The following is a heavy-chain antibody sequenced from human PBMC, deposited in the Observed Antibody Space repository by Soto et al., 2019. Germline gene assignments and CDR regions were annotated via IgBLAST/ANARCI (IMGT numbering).Heavy chain of an antibody. J-gene: IGHJ4*02. CDR2: ISTGSTYT. V-gene: IGHV3-11*06. D-gene: IGHD4-17*01. CDR3: ARDNSYGDYGTD. CDR1: GFTFSDSY. Sequence: QVQLVESGGGLVKPGGSLRLSCAASGFTFSDSYMSWIRQAPGKGLEWVSYISTGSTYTNYADSVKGRFTISRDNAKNALYLPMNSLRAEDTAGYYCARDNSYGDYGTDWGQGPLVTVSS.